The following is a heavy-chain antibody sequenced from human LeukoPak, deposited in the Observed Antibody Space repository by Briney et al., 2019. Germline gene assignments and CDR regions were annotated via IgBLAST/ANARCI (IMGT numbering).Heavy chain of an antibody. CDR2: IKQDGSEK. CDR3: ARDVNCTNGVCYSPDYYYGMDV. CDR1: GFTFSSYW. J-gene: IGHJ6*02. Sequence: AGGSLRLSCAAPGFTFSSYWMSWVRQAPGKGLEWVANIKQDGSEKYYVDSVKGRFTISRDNAKNSLYLQMNSLRAEDTAVYYCARDVNCTNGVCYSPDYYYGMDVWGQGTTVTVSS. D-gene: IGHD2-8*01. V-gene: IGHV3-7*01.